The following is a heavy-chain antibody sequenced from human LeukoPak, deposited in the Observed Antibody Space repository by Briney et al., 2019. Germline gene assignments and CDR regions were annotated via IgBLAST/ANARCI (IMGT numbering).Heavy chain of an antibody. Sequence: SVKASCKASGGTFSSYAISWVRQAPGQGLEWMGGIIPIFGTANYAQKFQGRVTITADESTSTAYMELSSLRSEDTAVYYCARDGKSEDYDFWSGYSLNWFDPWGQGTLVTVSS. J-gene: IGHJ5*02. CDR3: ARDGKSEDYDFWSGYSLNWFDP. V-gene: IGHV1-69*13. D-gene: IGHD3-3*01. CDR2: IIPIFGTA. CDR1: GGTFSSYA.